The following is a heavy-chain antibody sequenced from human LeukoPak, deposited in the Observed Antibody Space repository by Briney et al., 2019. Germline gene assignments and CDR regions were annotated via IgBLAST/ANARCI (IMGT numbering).Heavy chain of an antibody. CDR1: GFTFSSYW. CDR2: IKRDGSAK. Sequence: GGSLRLSCVAYGFTFSSYWMSWVRQAPGKGLEYMGNIKRDGSAKSYVDSVRGRFTISRDNANNSLYLQMNSLRAEDTAVYYCAKYGGDSGVAFDYWGQGTLVTVSS. CDR3: AKYGGDSGVAFDY. J-gene: IGHJ4*02. V-gene: IGHV3-7*01. D-gene: IGHD2-21*02.